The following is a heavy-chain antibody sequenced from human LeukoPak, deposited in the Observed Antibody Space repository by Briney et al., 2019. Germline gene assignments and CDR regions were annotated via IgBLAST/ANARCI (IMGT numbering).Heavy chain of an antibody. CDR1: GFTFSSYA. V-gene: IGHV3-23*01. CDR3: ATPRSVDILTGYSYYFDY. CDR2: ISGIGGST. D-gene: IGHD3-9*01. J-gene: IGHJ4*02. Sequence: EGPLRLSCAASGFTFSSYAMSWVRQAPGKRLEWVSAISGIGGSTYYADSVKSRFTISRYNSKNTLYLQMNSLRAEDTAVYYCATPRSVDILTGYSYYFDYWGQRTLVTVSS.